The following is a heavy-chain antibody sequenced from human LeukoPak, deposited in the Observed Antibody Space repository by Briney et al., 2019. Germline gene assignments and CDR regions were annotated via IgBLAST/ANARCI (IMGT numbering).Heavy chain of an antibody. CDR3: ARGIIVGATWGENDNWFDP. Sequence: SETLSLTCTVSGGSISNYYWSWIRQPPGKGLEWIGYIYYSGNTNYNPSLKSRVTISVDTSKNQFSLKLSSVTAVDTAVYYCARGIIVGATWGENDNWFDPWGQGTLVTVSS. CDR2: IYYSGNT. J-gene: IGHJ5*02. D-gene: IGHD1-26*01. V-gene: IGHV4-59*01. CDR1: GGSISNYY.